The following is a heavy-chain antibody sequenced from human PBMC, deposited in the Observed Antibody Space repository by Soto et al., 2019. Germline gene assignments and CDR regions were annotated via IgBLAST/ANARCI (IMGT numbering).Heavy chain of an antibody. CDR3: AKMEGMDPWASSFDY. Sequence: EVQVLESGGGLVQPGGSLRLSCAATGFTFSDFAMSWVRQAPGKGLEWVSRIYGGGNGPHYADSVKGRVTISRDNSKNTLYLQLNRLRAEDTAVYYCAKMEGMDPWASSFDYWCQGTLVTVSS. V-gene: IGHV3-23*01. D-gene: IGHD2-2*03. J-gene: IGHJ4*02. CDR1: GFTFSDFA. CDR2: IYGGGNGP.